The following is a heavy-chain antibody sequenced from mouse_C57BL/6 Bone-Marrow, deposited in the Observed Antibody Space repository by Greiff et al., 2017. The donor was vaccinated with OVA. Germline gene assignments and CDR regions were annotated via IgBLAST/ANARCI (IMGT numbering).Heavy chain of an antibody. CDR2: IWRGGST. CDR1: GFSLTSYG. V-gene: IGHV2-5*01. Sequence: VQLQESGPGLVQPSQSLSITCTVSGFSLTSYGVHWVRQSPGKGLEWLGVIWRGGSTDYNAAFMSRLSITKDNSKSQVFFKMNSLQADDTAIYDCAKRVYYDYDEGYYYAMDYWGQGTSVTVSS. CDR3: AKRVYYDYDEGYYYAMDY. J-gene: IGHJ4*01. D-gene: IGHD2-4*01.